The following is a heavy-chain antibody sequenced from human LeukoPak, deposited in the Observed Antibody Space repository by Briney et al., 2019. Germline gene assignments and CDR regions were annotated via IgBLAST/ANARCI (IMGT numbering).Heavy chain of an antibody. V-gene: IGHV1-2*02. CDR1: AYTFTGYY. CDR3: ARSEQFPYYMDV. D-gene: IGHD6-19*01. Sequence: ALVKVSCKASAYTFTGYYMHWVRQAPGQGLEWMGWIYPNSGGTNYAQKFQGRVTMTRDTSISTAYMELSRLRSDDTAVYYCARSEQFPYYMDVWGKGTTVTVSS. CDR2: IYPNSGGT. J-gene: IGHJ6*03.